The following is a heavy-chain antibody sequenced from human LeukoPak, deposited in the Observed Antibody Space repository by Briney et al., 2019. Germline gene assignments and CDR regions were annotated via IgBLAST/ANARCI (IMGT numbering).Heavy chain of an antibody. CDR2: ISSDGTTT. CDR1: GSTFSSYG. J-gene: IGHJ5*02. Sequence: GGSLRLSCAASGSTFSSYGMHWVRQAPGKGLVWVSRISSDGTTTTYADSVKGRFTISRDSAQNTLYLQMNSLRAEDTAVYYCARTYYYDTWGQGTLVTVSS. CDR3: ARTYYYDT. D-gene: IGHD3-22*01. V-gene: IGHV3-74*01.